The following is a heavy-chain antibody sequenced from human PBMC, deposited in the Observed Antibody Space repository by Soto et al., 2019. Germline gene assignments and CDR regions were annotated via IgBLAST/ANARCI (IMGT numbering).Heavy chain of an antibody. CDR2: IKQDGSEK. CDR3: ARDIIAAGIPWFDP. V-gene: IGHV3-7*01. Sequence: GGSLRLSCAASGFTFSSYWMSWVRQAPGKGLEWVANIKQDGSEKYYVDSVKGRFTISRDNAKNSLYLQMNSLRAEDTAVYYCARDIIAAGIPWFDPWGQGTLVTVSS. CDR1: GFTFSSYW. D-gene: IGHD6-13*01. J-gene: IGHJ5*02.